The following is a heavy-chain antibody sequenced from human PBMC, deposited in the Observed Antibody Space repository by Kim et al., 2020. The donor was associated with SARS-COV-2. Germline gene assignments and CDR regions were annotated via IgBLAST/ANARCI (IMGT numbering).Heavy chain of an antibody. J-gene: IGHJ4*02. V-gene: IGHV3-30*04. CDR2: ISYDGSNK. CDR1: GFTFSSYA. CDR3: AREIAVAGEGFDY. D-gene: IGHD6-19*01. Sequence: GGSLRLSCAASGFTFSSYAMHWVRQAPGKGMEWVAVISYDGSNKYYADSVKGRFTISRDNSKNTLYLQMNSLRAEDTAVYYCAREIAVAGEGFDYWGQGTLVTVSS.